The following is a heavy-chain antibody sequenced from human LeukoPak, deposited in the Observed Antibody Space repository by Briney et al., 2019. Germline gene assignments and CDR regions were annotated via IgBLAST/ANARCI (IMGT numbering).Heavy chain of an antibody. V-gene: IGHV4-34*01. CDR1: GGSFSGYY. Sequence: PSETLSLTCAVYGGSFSGYYWSWIRQPPGKGLEWIGQINHSGSTNYNPSLKSRVTISVDTSKNQFSLKLSSVTAADTAVYYCASTGYSYAVNEIHAFDIWGQGTMVTVPS. D-gene: IGHD5-18*01. CDR3: ASTGYSYAVNEIHAFDI. CDR2: INHSGST. J-gene: IGHJ3*02.